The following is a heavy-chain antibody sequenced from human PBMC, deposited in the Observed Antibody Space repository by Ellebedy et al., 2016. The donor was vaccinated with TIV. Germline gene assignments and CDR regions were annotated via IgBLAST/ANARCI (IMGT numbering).Heavy chain of an antibody. V-gene: IGHV4-39*07. CDR3: ARDLVEYYDFWSGYPVYYFDS. Sequence: SETLSLTCTVSGGSISSGTYYCGWIRQPPGKGLEWIGSIYYSGSTYYNPSLRSRLTISVDTSKNQFSLKLSSVTAADTAVYYCARDLVEYYDFWSGYPVYYFDSWGQGTLVTVSS. J-gene: IGHJ4*02. CDR2: IYYSGST. D-gene: IGHD3-3*01. CDR1: GGSISSGTYY.